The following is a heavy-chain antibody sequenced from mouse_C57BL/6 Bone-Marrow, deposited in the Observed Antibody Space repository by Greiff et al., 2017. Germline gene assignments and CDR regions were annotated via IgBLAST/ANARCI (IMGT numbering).Heavy chain of an antibody. V-gene: IGHV1-81*01. Sequence: VQRVESGAELARPGASVKLSCKASGYTFTSYGISWVKQSTGQGLEWIGEIYPRSGNTYYNEKFKGEATLTADKSSSTAYMELRSLTSEDSAVYFCARGVYPGDWGQGTTLTVSS. CDR1: GYTFTSYG. CDR3: ARGVYPGD. J-gene: IGHJ2*01. CDR2: IYPRSGNT. D-gene: IGHD2-1*01.